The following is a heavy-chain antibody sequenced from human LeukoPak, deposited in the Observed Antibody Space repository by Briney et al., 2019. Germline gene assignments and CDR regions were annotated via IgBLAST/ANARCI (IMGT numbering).Heavy chain of an antibody. J-gene: IGHJ4*02. V-gene: IGHV3-7*01. Sequence: GGSLRLSGAASGFTFSTYWMSWVRQTPGKGLEWVANIKQDGSETYYVDSMRGRFTISRDNAKNSLYLQMNGLRAEDTAVYYCARDRGADRFDYWGQGTLVTVSS. CDR1: GFTFSTYW. CDR3: ARDRGADRFDY. D-gene: IGHD3-10*01. CDR2: IKQDGSET.